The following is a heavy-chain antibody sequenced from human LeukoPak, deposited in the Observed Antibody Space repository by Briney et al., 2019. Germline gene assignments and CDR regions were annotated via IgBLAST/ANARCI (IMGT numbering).Heavy chain of an antibody. CDR1: GGSISSGDYY. D-gene: IGHD1-1*01. Sequence: SETLSLTCTVSGGSISSGDYYWSWIRQPPGKGLEWIGYIYYSGSTYYNPSLKSRVTISVDTSKNQFSLKLSSVTAADTAVYYCAREEATGTLTPHFDYWGQGTLVTVSS. J-gene: IGHJ4*02. CDR3: AREEATGTLTPHFDY. CDR2: IYYSGST. V-gene: IGHV4-30-4*01.